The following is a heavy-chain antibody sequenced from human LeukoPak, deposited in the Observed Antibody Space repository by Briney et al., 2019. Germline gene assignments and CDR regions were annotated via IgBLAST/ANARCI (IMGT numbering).Heavy chain of an antibody. CDR3: ARGRGGQQSSGYYRKPFDY. Sequence: SETLSLTCTVYGGSFSGSYWSWIRQPPGKGLEWIGEINHGGSTNYNPSLKSRVTISVDTSKKQFSLKLSSVTAADTAVYYCARGRGGQQSSGYYRKPFDYWGQGTLVTVSS. CDR2: INHGGST. D-gene: IGHD3-22*01. CDR1: GGSFSGSY. J-gene: IGHJ4*02. V-gene: IGHV4-34*01.